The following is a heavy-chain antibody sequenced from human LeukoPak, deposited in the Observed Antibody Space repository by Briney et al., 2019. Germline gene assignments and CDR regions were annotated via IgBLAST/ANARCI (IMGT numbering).Heavy chain of an antibody. D-gene: IGHD6-19*01. CDR1: GFTFSNYW. Sequence: PGGSLRLSCAASGFTFSNYWMNWVRQAPGKGLEWVASIGQDGSENYYVDSVKGRFTISRDNAKNSLYLQMNSLRVEDTAVYYCATGGVWYFDYWGQGALITASS. V-gene: IGHV3-7*01. CDR3: ATGGVWYFDY. J-gene: IGHJ4*02. CDR2: IGQDGSEN.